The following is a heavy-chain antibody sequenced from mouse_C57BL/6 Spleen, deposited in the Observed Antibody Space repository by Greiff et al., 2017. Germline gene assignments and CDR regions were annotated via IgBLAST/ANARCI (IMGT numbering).Heavy chain of an antibody. D-gene: IGHD4-1*01. V-gene: IGHV1-22*01. J-gene: IGHJ2*01. Sequence: VQLQQSGPELVKPGASVKMSCTASGFTFTDYNMHWVKQSHGKSLEWIGYINTNNGGTSYTQKFKGKATLTVNKSSSTAYLELRSLTSEDSAVYYCARVSNWDWGYYFDGWGQGTTLSVSS. CDR2: INTNNGGT. CDR1: GFTFTDYN. CDR3: ARVSNWDWGYYFDG.